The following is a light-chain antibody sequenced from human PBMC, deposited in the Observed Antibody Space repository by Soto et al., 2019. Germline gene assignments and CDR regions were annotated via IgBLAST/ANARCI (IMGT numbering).Light chain of an antibody. V-gene: IGLV1-44*01. CDR2: NNN. Sequence: QSVLTQPPSASGTPGQRVTISCSGSSSNIGSNPVHWYQQLPGTAPKLLIHNNNQPPSGVPDRFSGSKSGTSASLAISGLQSDDEADYYCAAWDDSLNGVLFGGGTKLTVL. CDR1: SSNIGSNP. J-gene: IGLJ2*01. CDR3: AAWDDSLNGVL.